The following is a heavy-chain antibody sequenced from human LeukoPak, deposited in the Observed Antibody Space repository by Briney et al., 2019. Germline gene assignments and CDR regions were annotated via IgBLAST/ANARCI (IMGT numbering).Heavy chain of an antibody. CDR2: IYYSGST. V-gene: IGHV4-59*01. D-gene: IGHD3-3*01. J-gene: IGHJ6*03. CDR1: GGSISSYY. Sequence: SETLSLTCTVSGGSISSYYWSWIRQPPGKGLEWIGYIYYSGSTNYNPSLKSRVTISVDTSKNQFSLKLSSVTAADTAVYYCASGEWLSYYYYMDVWGKGTTVTVSS. CDR3: ASGEWLSYYYYMDV.